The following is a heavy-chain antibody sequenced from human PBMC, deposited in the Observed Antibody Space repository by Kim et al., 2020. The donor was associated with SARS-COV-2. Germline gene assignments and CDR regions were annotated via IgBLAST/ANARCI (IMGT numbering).Heavy chain of an antibody. Sequence: TKYTDYVKGRFNISRENSKSTLHLQMNSRRAEDTAVYYCAKLAYDDILFAWGQGTLVTVSS. D-gene: IGHD3-9*01. V-gene: IGHV3-23*01. CDR2: T. CDR3: AKLAYDDILFA. J-gene: IGHJ1*01.